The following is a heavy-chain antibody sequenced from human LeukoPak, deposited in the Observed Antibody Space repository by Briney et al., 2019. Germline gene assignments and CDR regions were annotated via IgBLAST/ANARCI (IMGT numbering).Heavy chain of an antibody. CDR2: FSTYNGNT. J-gene: IGHJ6*03. CDR3: ARDGVVGATIYYYYYMDV. CDR1: GDTFTNYG. D-gene: IGHD1-26*01. V-gene: IGHV1-18*01. Sequence: GASVKVSCKASGDTFTNYGINWVRQAPGQRPEWMGWFSTYNGNTNYAQKLQGRVTMTTDTSTSTAYMELRSLRSDDTAVYYCARDGVVGATIYYYYYMDVWGKGTTVTVSS.